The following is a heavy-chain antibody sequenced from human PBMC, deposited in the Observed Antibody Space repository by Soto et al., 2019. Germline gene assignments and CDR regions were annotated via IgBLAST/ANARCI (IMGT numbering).Heavy chain of an antibody. CDR1: GYTFTSYY. Sequence: QVQLVQSGAVVKKPGASVKVYCKASGYTFTSYYMHWVRQAPGQGLEWMGIINPSGGSTSYAQKFQGRVTKTSDKSTSTGYMELSSLRSEDTAVYYCAFQRSNWNPPDLWGQGTLITVAS. D-gene: IGHD1-20*01. CDR3: AFQRSNWNPPDL. V-gene: IGHV1-46*01. J-gene: IGHJ5*02. CDR2: INPSGGST.